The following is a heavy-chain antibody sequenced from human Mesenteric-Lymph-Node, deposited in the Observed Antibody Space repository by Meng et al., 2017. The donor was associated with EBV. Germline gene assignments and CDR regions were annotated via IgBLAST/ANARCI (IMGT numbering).Heavy chain of an antibody. CDR1: GGSISTDHW. CDR2: IHYTGST. J-gene: IGHJ4*02. V-gene: IGHV4-4*02. D-gene: IGHD3-10*01. Sequence: QVHLQESGPGLVKPSGXLSPTCXVSGGSISTDHWWSWVRQSPGKGLEWIGEIHYTGSTNYSPSLKSRVTISVDKSKNQFSLKLTSVAAADTAVYYCARGPWDGSGRIIPDYWGQGTLVTVSS. CDR3: ARGPWDGSGRIIPDY.